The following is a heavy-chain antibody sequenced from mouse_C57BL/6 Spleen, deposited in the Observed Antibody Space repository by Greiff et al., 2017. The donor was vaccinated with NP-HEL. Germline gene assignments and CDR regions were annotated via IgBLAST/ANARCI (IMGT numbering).Heavy chain of an antibody. CDR1: GYTFTSYG. CDR3: ARRGGSNYDFDV. V-gene: IGHV1-81*01. Sequence: ESGAELARPGASVKLSCKASGYTFTSYGISWVKQRTGQGLEWIGEIYPRSGNTYYNEKFKGKATLTADKSSSTAYMELRSLTSEDSAVYFCARRGGSNYDFDVWGTGTTVTVSS. J-gene: IGHJ1*03. D-gene: IGHD2-5*01. CDR2: IYPRSGNT.